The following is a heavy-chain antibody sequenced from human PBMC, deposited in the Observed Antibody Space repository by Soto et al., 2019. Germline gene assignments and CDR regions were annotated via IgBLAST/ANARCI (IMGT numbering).Heavy chain of an antibody. D-gene: IGHD6-13*01. J-gene: IGHJ6*02. CDR1: GGSISSGGYY. Sequence: PSETLSLTCTVSGGSISSGGYYWSWIRQHPGKGLEWIGYIYYSGSTYYNPSLKSRVTISVDTSKSQFSLKLSSVTAADTAVYYCARDGGSYSSSWYRGEYYYYGMDVWGQGTTVTVS. V-gene: IGHV4-31*03. CDR2: IYYSGST. CDR3: ARDGGSYSSSWYRGEYYYYGMDV.